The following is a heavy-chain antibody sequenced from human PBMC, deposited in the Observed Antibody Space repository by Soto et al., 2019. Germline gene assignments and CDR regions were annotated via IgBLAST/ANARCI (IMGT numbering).Heavy chain of an antibody. CDR3: ARDNGYYDF. CDR1: GYTFSNYS. V-gene: IGHV1-18*01. Sequence: GASVKVSCKTSGYTFSNYSINWVRQAPGQGLEWMAWISTTSGNTHYAERVQGRVTVTLDKSARTAFMEMWGLTSDDTAVYFCARDNGYYDFWGQGTLVTASS. CDR2: ISTTSGNT. J-gene: IGHJ4*02. D-gene: IGHD2-8*01.